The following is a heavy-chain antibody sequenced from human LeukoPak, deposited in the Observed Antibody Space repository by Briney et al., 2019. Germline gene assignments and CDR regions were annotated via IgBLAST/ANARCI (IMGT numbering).Heavy chain of an antibody. D-gene: IGHD3-16*01. Sequence: GGSLRLSCAATGFTFSHHNMCWMRQSPGKGLEWTSYMSSSGIYYADSVKGRFTISRDNATNALYLQMSSLRAEDLAVYFCARRSLRTGGHALDVWGQGNLVTVSS. V-gene: IGHV3-11*01. CDR1: GFTFSHHN. CDR3: ARRSLRTGGHALDV. J-gene: IGHJ3*01. CDR2: MSSSGI.